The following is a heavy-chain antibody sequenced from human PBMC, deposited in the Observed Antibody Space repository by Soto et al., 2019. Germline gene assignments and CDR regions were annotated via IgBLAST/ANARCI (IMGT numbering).Heavy chain of an antibody. CDR3: ASFPYGSIAVAGTFVY. CDR2: INAGNGNT. Sequence: GASVKVSCKASGYTFTSYAMHWVRQAPGQRLEWMGWINAGNGNTKYSQKFQGRVTITRDTSASTAYMELSSLRSEDTAVYYCASFPYGSIAVAGTFVYWGQGTLVTVSS. D-gene: IGHD6-19*01. CDR1: GYTFTSYA. J-gene: IGHJ4*02. V-gene: IGHV1-3*01.